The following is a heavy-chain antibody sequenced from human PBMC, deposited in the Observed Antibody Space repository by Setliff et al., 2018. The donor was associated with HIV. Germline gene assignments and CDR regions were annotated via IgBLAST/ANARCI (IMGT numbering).Heavy chain of an antibody. V-gene: IGHV1-46*01. D-gene: IGHD6-19*01. CDR3: ARRVAGTVYYYGMDV. J-gene: IGHJ6*02. CDR1: GYTFTGHY. CDR2: INPSGGST. Sequence: ASVKVSCKASGYTFTGHYLHWVRQAPGQGLEWMGMINPSGGSTSYAQKFQGRVTMTRDTSTSTVYMELSSLRSEDTAVYYCARRVAGTVYYYGMDVWGQGTTVTVSS.